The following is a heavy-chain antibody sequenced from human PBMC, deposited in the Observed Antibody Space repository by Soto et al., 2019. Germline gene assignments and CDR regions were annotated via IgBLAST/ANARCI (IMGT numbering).Heavy chain of an antibody. D-gene: IGHD6-19*01. V-gene: IGHV4-38-2*02. Sequence: PSETLSLTCTVSGYSISSGCYWAWIRQPPGKGPEWIASSYHGVTTFYNPSLKSRITISVDTSNNQFSLKLTSVTAADTAVYYCARVNVMVVVGSTFDYWGHGSLVTVYS. CDR2: SYHGVTT. J-gene: IGHJ4*01. CDR3: ARVNVMVVVGSTFDY. CDR1: GYSISSGCY.